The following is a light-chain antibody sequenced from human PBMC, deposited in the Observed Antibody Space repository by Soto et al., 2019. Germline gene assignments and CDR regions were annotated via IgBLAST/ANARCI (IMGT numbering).Light chain of an antibody. V-gene: IGLV2-23*01. Sequence: QSALTQPASVSGSPGQSITISCTGTSSDVGSYNLVSWYQQYPGKAPKLMIYEGSKRPSGVSNRFSGSKSGNTASLTISGLQAEDEADYYCCSYAGDFTLVFGGGTKVTVL. CDR2: EGS. J-gene: IGLJ2*01. CDR3: CSYAGDFTLV. CDR1: SSDVGSYNL.